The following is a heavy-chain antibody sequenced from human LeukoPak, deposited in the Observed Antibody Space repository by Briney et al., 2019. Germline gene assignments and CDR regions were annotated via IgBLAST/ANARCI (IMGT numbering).Heavy chain of an antibody. J-gene: IGHJ4*02. CDR3: ARGGASGWYGY. CDR1: GLTVSSSY. V-gene: IGHV3-53*01. D-gene: IGHD6-19*01. CDR2: LYSAGST. Sequence: PGGSLRLSCAASGLTVSSSYMTWVGQAPGEGLEWVSVLYSAGSTYYADSVKGRFTISRDNSKNTLYLQMNSLRAEDPAVYYCARGGASGWYGYWGQGTLVTVSS.